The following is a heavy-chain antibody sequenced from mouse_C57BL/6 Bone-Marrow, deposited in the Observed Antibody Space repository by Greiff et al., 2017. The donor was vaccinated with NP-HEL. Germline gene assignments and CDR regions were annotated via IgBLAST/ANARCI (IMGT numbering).Heavy chain of an antibody. V-gene: IGHV5-12*01. CDR1: GFTFSDYY. Sequence: EVKLVESGGGLVQPGGSLKLSCAASGFTFSDYYMYWVRQTPEKRLEWVAYISNGGGSTYYPDTVKGRFTISRDNAKNTLYLQMSRLKSEDTAMYYCARHDYYGSSSFAYWGQGTLVTVSA. CDR2: ISNGGGST. CDR3: ARHDYYGSSSFAY. J-gene: IGHJ3*01. D-gene: IGHD1-1*01.